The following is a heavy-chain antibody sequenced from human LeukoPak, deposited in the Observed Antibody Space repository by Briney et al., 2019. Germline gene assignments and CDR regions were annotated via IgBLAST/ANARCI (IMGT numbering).Heavy chain of an antibody. Sequence: SQTLSLTCAVSGVSISSGGYSWSWIRQPPGKGLEWIGIIYYSGITHYSPSLKSRVTILVDTSKNQFSLKLSSVTDADTAVYYCARVRRSLNWFDSWGQGTLVTVSS. CDR3: ARVRRSLNWFDS. V-gene: IGHV4-30-2*03. J-gene: IGHJ5*01. D-gene: IGHD3-3*01. CDR2: IYYSGIT. CDR1: GVSISSGGYS.